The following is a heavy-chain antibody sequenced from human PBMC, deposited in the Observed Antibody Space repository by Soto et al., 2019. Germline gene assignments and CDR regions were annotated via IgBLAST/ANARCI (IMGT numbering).Heavy chain of an antibody. CDR1: GDSVSSNNVA. D-gene: IGHD4-17*01. CDR2: TNYRSKWYH. CDR3: VRDKTVTRGYGMDV. V-gene: IGHV6-1*01. J-gene: IGHJ6*02. Sequence: QVQLQQSGPGLVKPSQTLSLTCAISGDSVSSNNVAWNWIRQSPSRGLEWLGRTNYRSKWYHDYAISVKSRITLNPDTSKNQFSLRLNAVTPEGTAVYSCVRDKTVTRGYGMDVWGQGTTVTVSS.